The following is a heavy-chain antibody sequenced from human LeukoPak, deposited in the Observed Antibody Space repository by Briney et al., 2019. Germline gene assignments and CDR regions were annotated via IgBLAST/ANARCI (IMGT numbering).Heavy chain of an antibody. Sequence: GGSLRLSCSASGFTFSTYSMNWVRQAPGKGLEWVSSISSSSSYIFYADSVKGRFTISRDNAKNSLYLQMNSLRAEDTAVYYCAELGITMIGGVWGKGTTVTISS. V-gene: IGHV3-21*01. J-gene: IGHJ6*04. CDR3: AELGITMIGGV. CDR1: GFTFSTYS. CDR2: ISSSSSYI. D-gene: IGHD3-10*02.